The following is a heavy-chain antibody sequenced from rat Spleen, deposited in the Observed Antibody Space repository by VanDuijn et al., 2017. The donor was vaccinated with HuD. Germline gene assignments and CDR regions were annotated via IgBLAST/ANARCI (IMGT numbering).Heavy chain of an antibody. V-gene: IGHV5-27*01. CDR2: ITNTGVST. CDR1: GFTFSNYD. CDR3: TRDNERSYVMDG. D-gene: IGHD1-12*01. J-gene: IGHJ2*01. Sequence: EVQLVESGGGLVQPGSPLKLSCAASGFTFSNYDMAWVRQAPTKGLEWVASITNTGVSTYYSDSVKGRFTISRDTAKSTLYLQMNSLRSEDTAIYYCTRDNERSYVMDGWGQGVMVTVSS.